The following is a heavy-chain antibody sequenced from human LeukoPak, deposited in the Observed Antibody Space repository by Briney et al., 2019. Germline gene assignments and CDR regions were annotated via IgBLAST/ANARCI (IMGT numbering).Heavy chain of an antibody. J-gene: IGHJ6*02. Sequence: GGSLRLSCAASGFTFSSYSMNWVRQAPGKGLEWVSYISSSSSTIYYADSVKGRFTISRDNAKNSLYLQMNSLRAEDTALYYCARMAEQQLGRSSRREGYYYYGMDVWGQGTTVTVSS. V-gene: IGHV3-48*04. CDR1: GFTFSSYS. D-gene: IGHD6-13*01. CDR3: ARMAEQQLGRSSRREGYYYYGMDV. CDR2: ISSSSSTI.